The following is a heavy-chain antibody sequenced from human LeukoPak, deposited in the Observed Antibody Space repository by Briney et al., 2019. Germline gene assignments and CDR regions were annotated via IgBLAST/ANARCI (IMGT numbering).Heavy chain of an antibody. J-gene: IGHJ4*02. V-gene: IGHV4-59*08. CDR2: IYYSGST. CDR3: ARHASRSGPFDY. Sequence: SETLSLTCTVSGGSLSSYYWSWIRQPPGKGLGWIGYIYYSGSTNYNPSLKSRVTISVDTPKNQFSLKLRSLTAADTAVYYSARHASRSGPFDYWGRGTLVTVSS. CDR1: GGSLSSYY. D-gene: IGHD3-10*01.